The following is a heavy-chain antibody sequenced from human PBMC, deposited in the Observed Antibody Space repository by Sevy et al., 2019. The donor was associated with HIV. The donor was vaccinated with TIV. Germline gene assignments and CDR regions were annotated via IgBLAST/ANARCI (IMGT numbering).Heavy chain of an antibody. Sequence: GGSLRLSCAASGFTFRDYYMTWIRQTPGKGLEWISYISSDSVTIYYADSVKGRFTSSRDNAKNSLYLQMNSLRVEDSAVYYCVRDRPGGISMFRGVVDYWGQGTLVTVSS. D-gene: IGHD3-10*01. V-gene: IGHV3-11*04. CDR1: GFTFRDYY. CDR3: VRDRPGGISMFRGVVDY. J-gene: IGHJ4*02. CDR2: ISSDSVTI.